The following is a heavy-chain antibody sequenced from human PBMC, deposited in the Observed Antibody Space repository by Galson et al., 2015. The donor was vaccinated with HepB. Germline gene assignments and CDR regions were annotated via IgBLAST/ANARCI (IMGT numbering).Heavy chain of an antibody. CDR1: GFTFSSYG. D-gene: IGHD2-2*01. V-gene: IGHV3-30*18. CDR3: AKDGAALVVPAAEESDAFDI. Sequence: SLRLSCAPSGFTFSSYGMHWVRQAPGKGLEWVAVISYDGSNKYYADSVKGRFTISRDNSKNTLYLQMNSLRAEDTAVYYCAKDGAALVVPAAEESDAFDIWGQGTMVTVSS. J-gene: IGHJ3*02. CDR2: ISYDGSNK.